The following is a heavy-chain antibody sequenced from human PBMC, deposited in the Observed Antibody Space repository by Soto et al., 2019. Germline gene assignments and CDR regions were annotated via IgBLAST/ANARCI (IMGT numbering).Heavy chain of an antibody. J-gene: IGHJ4*02. D-gene: IGHD6-13*01. CDR3: ATGRARRILTSGIFDY. V-gene: IGHV4-34*01. CDR2: TTHNGSS. Sequence: QVQLQQWGAGLLKPSETLSLTCAVSGGSFSGYQWTWIRQSPGKGLEWIGETTHNGSSNSNPSPKGRVHISAGTSKYQFSLKMFSVYAADTAVYYCATGRARRILTSGIFDYWGQGSLVTVSS. CDR1: GGSFSGYQ.